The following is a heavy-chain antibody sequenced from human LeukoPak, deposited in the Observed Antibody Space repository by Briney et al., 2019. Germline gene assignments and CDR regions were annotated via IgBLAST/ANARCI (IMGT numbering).Heavy chain of an antibody. CDR2: ISAYNGNT. D-gene: IGHD3-10*01. J-gene: IGHJ3*02. V-gene: IGHV1-18*01. CDR1: GYAFSSYG. Sequence: ASVKVSCKASGYAFSSYGISWVRQAPGQRLEWMGWISAYNGNTNYAQKFQGRVTMITDTSTSTAYMELRSLRSDDTAVYYCARDGFFGSGIVGAFDIWGQGTMVTVSS. CDR3: ARDGFFGSGIVGAFDI.